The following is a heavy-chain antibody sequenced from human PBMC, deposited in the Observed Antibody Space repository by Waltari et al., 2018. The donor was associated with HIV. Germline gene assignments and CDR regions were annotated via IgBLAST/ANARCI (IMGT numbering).Heavy chain of an antibody. CDR3: AKVLWGIFDFHYSGMDA. CDR1: GYIFSTHG. J-gene: IGHJ6*02. V-gene: IGHV1-18*01. D-gene: IGHD3-16*01. Sequence: QVQLVQSGAEVKKPGASVNVSCKASGYIFSTHGVSWVRQAPGLGPEWMGWISASNGDANYGQKFQGRVTMTTDTSTNTAYMELRSLRPDDTAMYYCAKVLWGIFDFHYSGMDAWGHGTSV. CDR2: ISASNGDA.